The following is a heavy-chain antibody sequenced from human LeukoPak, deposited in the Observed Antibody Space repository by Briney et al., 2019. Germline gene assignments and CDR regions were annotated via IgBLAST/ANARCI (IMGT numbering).Heavy chain of an antibody. V-gene: IGHV5-51*01. D-gene: IGHD3-9*01. J-gene: IGHJ4*02. Sequence: GESLKISCKGSGYSFTSYWIGWVRQMPGKGLEWMGIIYPGDSDTRYSPSFQGQVTISADKSISTAYLQWSSLKASDTAMYYCARLPPRYFDGLLPYYFDYWGQGTLVTVSS. CDR3: ARLPPRYFDGLLPYYFDY. CDR2: IYPGDSDT. CDR1: GYSFTSYW.